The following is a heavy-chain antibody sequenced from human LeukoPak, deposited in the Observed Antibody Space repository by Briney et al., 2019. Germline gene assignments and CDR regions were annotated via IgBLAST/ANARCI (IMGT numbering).Heavy chain of an antibody. D-gene: IGHD7-27*01. CDR1: GFTFGDVV. J-gene: IGHJ4*02. CDR2: ISYNGAST. Sequence: LPGGSLRLSCVASGFTFGDVVMSWVRQAPGKGLEWVSAISYNGASTDYADSVKGHFAISRDNSKNTLYLQMNSLRAEDTAVYYCARRTGGTKDYWGQGTQVTVSS. CDR3: ARRTGGTKDY. V-gene: IGHV3-23*01.